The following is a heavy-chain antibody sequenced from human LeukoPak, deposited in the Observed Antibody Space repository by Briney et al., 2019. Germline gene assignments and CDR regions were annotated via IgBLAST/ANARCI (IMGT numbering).Heavy chain of an antibody. CDR3: ARLYSSGWRYFDY. J-gene: IGHJ4*02. V-gene: IGHV4-59*08. Sequence: SETLSLTCTVSGGSISSYSWGWIRQPPGKGLEWIGYTYHTGSTNYNPSLRSRVTISLDTSKNHFALKLNSVTAADTAVYYCARLYSSGWRYFDYWGQGTLVTVSS. CDR2: TYHTGST. CDR1: GGSISSYS. D-gene: IGHD6-19*01.